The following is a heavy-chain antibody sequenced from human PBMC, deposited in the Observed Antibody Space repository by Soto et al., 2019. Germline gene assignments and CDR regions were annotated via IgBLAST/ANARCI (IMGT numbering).Heavy chain of an antibody. V-gene: IGHV3-64D*06. J-gene: IGHJ4*02. CDR1: GFTFSSYS. CDR2: IRGNGDPP. CDR3: VKSRGGNNFDFFD. D-gene: IGHD5-12*01. Sequence: GGSLRLSCSATGFTFSSYSMHCFRQAPGKGLEYVSGIRGNGDPPFYADSVKGRFTISRDNSKNTLYLQMSSLSADDTAVYYCVKSRGGNNFDFFDWGQGALVTVSS.